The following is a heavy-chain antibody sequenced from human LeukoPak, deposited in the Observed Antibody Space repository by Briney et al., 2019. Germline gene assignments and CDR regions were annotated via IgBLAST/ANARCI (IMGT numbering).Heavy chain of an antibody. CDR3: ARENKGFGD. CDR1: GYTFTSYY. V-gene: IGHV1-46*01. J-gene: IGHJ4*02. D-gene: IGHD3-10*01. CDR2: INPSSGTA. Sequence: ASVKVSCKASGYTFTSYYMHWVRQAPGQGLEWVGIINPSSGTASYAQKFQGRVTMTRDTSTSTVYVELSSLRSEDTAVYYCARENKGFGDWGQGTLVTVSS.